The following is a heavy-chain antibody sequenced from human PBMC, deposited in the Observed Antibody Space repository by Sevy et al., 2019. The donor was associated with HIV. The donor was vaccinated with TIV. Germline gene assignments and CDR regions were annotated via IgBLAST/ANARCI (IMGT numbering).Heavy chain of an antibody. Sequence: SETLSLTCTVSGGSVTSGNYYWTWIRQPPGKGLEWIGYISYSGNTKYNPSLKSRVIISVDTSKTQFSLTLSSVTAADTAVYYCAIVSEAIYYFGMDVWGQGTTVTVSS. CDR1: GGSVTSGNYY. CDR2: ISYSGNT. J-gene: IGHJ6*02. V-gene: IGHV4-61*01. CDR3: AIVSEAIYYFGMDV.